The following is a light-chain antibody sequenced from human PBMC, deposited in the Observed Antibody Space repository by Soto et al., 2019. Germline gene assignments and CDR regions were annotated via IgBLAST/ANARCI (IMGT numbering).Light chain of an antibody. CDR2: EVS. CDR3: SSYAGSNNVV. CDR1: SSDVGGYNY. V-gene: IGLV2-8*01. Sequence: QSVLSQPPSASGSPGQSVTISCTGTSSDVGGYNYVSWYQQHPGTAPKLMIYEVSKRPSGVPDRFSGSKSGNTASLTVSGLQAEDDSDYYCSSYAGSNNVVFGGGTKVTVL. J-gene: IGLJ2*01.